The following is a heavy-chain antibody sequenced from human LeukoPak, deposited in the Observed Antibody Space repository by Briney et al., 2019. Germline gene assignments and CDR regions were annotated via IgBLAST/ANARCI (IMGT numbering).Heavy chain of an antibody. D-gene: IGHD6-6*01. CDR2: ISSSSSYI. CDR1: GFTFSSYS. CDR3: ARAEYSSSSGYFDY. Sequence: GGSLRLSCAASGFTFSSYSMNWVRQAPGKGLEWVPSISSSSSYIYYADSVKGRFTISRDNAKNSLYLQMNSLRAEDTAVYYCARAEYSSSSGYFDYWGQGTLVTVSS. V-gene: IGHV3-21*01. J-gene: IGHJ4*02.